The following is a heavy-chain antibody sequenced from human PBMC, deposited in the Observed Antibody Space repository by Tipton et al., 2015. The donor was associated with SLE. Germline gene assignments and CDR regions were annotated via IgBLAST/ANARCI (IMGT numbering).Heavy chain of an antibody. CDR3: AREDTAMGDWFDP. Sequence: QLVQSGGGVVQPGRSLRLSCAASGFTFSSYAMHWVRQAPGKGLEWVSVIYSGGSTYYADSVKGRFTISRDNSKNTLYLQMNSLRAEDTAVYYCAREDTAMGDWFDPWGQGTLVTVSS. D-gene: IGHD5-18*01. J-gene: IGHJ5*02. V-gene: IGHV3-NL1*01. CDR1: GFTFSSYA. CDR2: IYSGGST.